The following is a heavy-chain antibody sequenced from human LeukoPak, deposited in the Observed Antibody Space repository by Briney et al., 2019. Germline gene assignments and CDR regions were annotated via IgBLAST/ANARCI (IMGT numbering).Heavy chain of an antibody. CDR3: VRQAEVS. Sequence: GGSLRLSCAVSGFSITNYWMTWVRQAPGKGLEWVANIKGDGSEKYYVDSVKGRFTISRDNDKNYLYLQMNSLRDEDTAVCYCVRQAEVSWGQGTLVTVSS. J-gene: IGHJ5*02. CDR1: GFSITNYW. D-gene: IGHD6-19*01. V-gene: IGHV3-7*01. CDR2: IKGDGSEK.